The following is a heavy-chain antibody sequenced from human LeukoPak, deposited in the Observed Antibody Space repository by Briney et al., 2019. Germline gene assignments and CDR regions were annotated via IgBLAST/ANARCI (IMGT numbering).Heavy chain of an antibody. Sequence: ASVKVSCKVSGYTLTELSMHWVRQAPGKGLEWMGGFDPEDGETIYAQKFQGKVTMTEDTSTDTAYMELSGLRSEDTAVYYCATGYSQGLGSIDYWGQGTLVTVSS. V-gene: IGHV1-24*01. CDR2: FDPEDGET. J-gene: IGHJ4*02. CDR1: GYTLTELS. CDR3: ATGYSQGLGSIDY. D-gene: IGHD5-18*01.